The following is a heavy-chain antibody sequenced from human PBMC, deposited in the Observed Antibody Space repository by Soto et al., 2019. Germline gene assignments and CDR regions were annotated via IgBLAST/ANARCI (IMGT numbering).Heavy chain of an antibody. Sequence: EVQLVESGGGFVQPGGSLRLSCVASRFSFTNAWMSWVRQAPGKGPEWVGRIKSKTDGGTADYAAPVKGRFTISRDYSQNTPYLDMDSLKTEDTALYHCSTDIGIYGLDIWGQGTTVTVSS. D-gene: IGHD1-26*01. CDR1: RFSFTNAW. J-gene: IGHJ6*02. CDR2: IKSKTDGGTA. V-gene: IGHV3-15*01. CDR3: STDIGIYGLDI.